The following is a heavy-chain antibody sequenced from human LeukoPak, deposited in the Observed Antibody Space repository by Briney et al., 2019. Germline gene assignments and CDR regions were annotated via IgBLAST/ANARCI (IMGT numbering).Heavy chain of an antibody. Sequence: GGSLRLSCAASGFTFSSYGMHWVRQAPGKGLEWVAFIRYDGSNKYYADSVKGRFTISRDNSKNTLHLQVNSLRAEDTAVYYCATPTYYYGSGSYYNPLDYWGQGTLVTVSS. CDR3: ATPTYYYGSGSYYNPLDY. V-gene: IGHV3-30*02. CDR2: IRYDGSNK. D-gene: IGHD3-10*01. CDR1: GFTFSSYG. J-gene: IGHJ4*02.